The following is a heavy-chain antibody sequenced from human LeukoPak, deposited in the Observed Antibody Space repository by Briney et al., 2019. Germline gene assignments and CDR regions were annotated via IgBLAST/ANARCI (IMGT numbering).Heavy chain of an antibody. J-gene: IGHJ4*02. V-gene: IGHV1-8*03. Sequence: GASVKVSCKASGGTFSSYAISWVRQATGQGLEWMGWMNPNSGNTGYAQKFQGRVTITRNTSISTAYMELSSLRSEDTAVYYCARATSVRGVILYYFDYWGQGTLVTVSS. D-gene: IGHD3-10*02. CDR1: GGTFSSYA. CDR3: ARATSVRGVILYYFDY. CDR2: MNPNSGNT.